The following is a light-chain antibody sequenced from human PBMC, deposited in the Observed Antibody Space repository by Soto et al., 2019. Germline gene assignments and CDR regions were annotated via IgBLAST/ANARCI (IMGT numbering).Light chain of an antibody. J-gene: IGLJ1*01. V-gene: IGLV2-11*01. CDR1: TSDVGGYDY. Sequence: QSALTQPRSVSGSPGQSVAISCTGTTSDVGGYDYVSWHQQHPGKAPELIIFDVSKRPSGVPDRFSGSKSGNTASLTITGPQAEDEADYFCCSYAGDFYVFGSGTKVTVL. CDR2: DVS. CDR3: CSYAGDFYV.